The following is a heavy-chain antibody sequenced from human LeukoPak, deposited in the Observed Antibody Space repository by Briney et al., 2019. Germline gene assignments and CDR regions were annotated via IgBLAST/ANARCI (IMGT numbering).Heavy chain of an antibody. J-gene: IGHJ4*02. CDR3: ARQGYGEALGY. CDR2: IDPSDSYT. CDR1: GYTFTTYW. V-gene: IGHV5-10-1*01. Sequence: GESLRISCKGFGYTFTTYWISWVRQMPGKGLEWMGKIDPSDSYTNYSPSFQGHVTISADKSISTAYLQWSSLKASDTAIYYCARQGYGEALGYWSQGTLVTVSS. D-gene: IGHD4-17*01.